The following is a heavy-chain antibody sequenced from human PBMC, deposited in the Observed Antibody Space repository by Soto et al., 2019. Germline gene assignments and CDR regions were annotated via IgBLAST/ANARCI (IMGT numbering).Heavy chain of an antibody. CDR1: GYNFTSYG. CDR2: ISPHNDRT. CDR3: ARDLYYSSGRYFDHDAFDI. Sequence: ASVKVSCKASGYNFTSYGISWVRQAPGQGLEWMGWISPHNDRTKYARRFQDRVTMTTETPTSTVYMELGSLRSDDTAVYYCARDLYYSSGRYFDHDAFDIWGQGTVVTVS. J-gene: IGHJ3*02. D-gene: IGHD6-19*01. V-gene: IGHV1-18*01.